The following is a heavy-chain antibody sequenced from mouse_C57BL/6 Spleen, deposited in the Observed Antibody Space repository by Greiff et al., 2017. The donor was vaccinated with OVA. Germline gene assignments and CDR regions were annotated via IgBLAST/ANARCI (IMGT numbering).Heavy chain of an antibody. Sequence: EVQLVESGPGLVKPSQSLSLTCSVTGYSITSGYYWNWMRQFPGNKLEWMGYISYDGSNNYNPSLKNRISITRDTSKNTFFLKLNSVTTGDTATDYCAGVDYGCGGYYAMDYWGQGTSVTVSS. J-gene: IGHJ4*01. CDR2: ISYDGSN. CDR3: AGVDYGCGGYYAMDY. CDR1: GYSITSGYY. V-gene: IGHV3-6*01. D-gene: IGHD2-2*01.